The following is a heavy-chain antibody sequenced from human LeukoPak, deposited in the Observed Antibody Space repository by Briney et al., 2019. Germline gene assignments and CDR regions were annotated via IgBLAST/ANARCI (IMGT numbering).Heavy chain of an antibody. J-gene: IGHJ5*02. CDR1: GASFTGYY. Sequence: SETLSLTCAVYGASFTGYYWSWIRQSPGKGLEWIGEINHSGSTNYNPSLKSRVTISVDTSKNQFSLKLSSVTAADTAVYYCARGYYYGSGSSRFLRFDPWGQGTLVTVSS. V-gene: IGHV4-34*01. CDR2: INHSGST. CDR3: ARGYYYGSGSSRFLRFDP. D-gene: IGHD3-10*01.